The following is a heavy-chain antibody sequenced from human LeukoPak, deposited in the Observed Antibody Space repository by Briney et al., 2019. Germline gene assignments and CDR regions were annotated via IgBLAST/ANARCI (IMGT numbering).Heavy chain of an antibody. J-gene: IGHJ6*01. CDR2: ISWHTGSI. Sequence: PGRCLRLSCAASGFTFIDYAMHSVRQAPGKGLEWVSGISWHTGSISYAVSERRRFTIYRDHAKNSLYLQLISLRVEDTALYYCAKELRPRTIFNVGEWEGGMDIWRQGNTVSV. CDR1: GFTFIDYA. CDR3: AKELRPRTIFNVGEWEGGMDI. D-gene: IGHD3-16*01. V-gene: IGHV3-9*01.